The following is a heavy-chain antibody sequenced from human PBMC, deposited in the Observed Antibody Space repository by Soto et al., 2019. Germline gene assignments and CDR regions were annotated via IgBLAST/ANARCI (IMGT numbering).Heavy chain of an antibody. Sequence: SETLSLTCTVSGGSINLYYWSWIRQPPGKGLEWIGYIYYTGNTNYNPSLKSRVTISVDTSKSQFSLKVNSVTAADTAVYYCGRVSDQLPASNYYYYGMDVWGQGTTVTVSS. D-gene: IGHD2-2*01. CDR3: GRVSDQLPASNYYYYGMDV. V-gene: IGHV4-59*01. CDR2: IYYTGNT. J-gene: IGHJ6*02. CDR1: GGSINLYY.